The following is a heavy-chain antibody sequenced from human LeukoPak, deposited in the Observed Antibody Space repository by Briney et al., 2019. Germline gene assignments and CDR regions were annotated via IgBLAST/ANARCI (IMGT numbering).Heavy chain of an antibody. J-gene: IGHJ4*02. CDR1: GFTVSNNY. V-gene: IGHV3-21*01. CDR2: ISSSSSYT. Sequence: GGSLRLACAASGFTVSNNYMNWVRQAPGKGLEWVSSISSSSSYTYYADSLKGRFTISRDNAKNSLYLQMNSLRAEDTAVYYCARGSMVRVKRNYYSGQGTLVTVSS. CDR3: ARGSMVRVKRNYY. D-gene: IGHD3-10*01.